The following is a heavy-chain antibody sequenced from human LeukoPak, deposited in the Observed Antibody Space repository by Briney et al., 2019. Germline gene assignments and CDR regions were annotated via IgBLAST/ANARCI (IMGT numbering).Heavy chain of an antibody. CDR3: ARDGYNWNDSNWFDP. J-gene: IGHJ5*02. Sequence: SETLSLTCAVYGGSFSGYYWSWIRQPPGKGLEWIGEINHSGSTNYNPSLKSRVTMSVDTSKNQFSLKLSPVTAADTALYYCARDGYNWNDSNWFDPWGQGTLVTVSS. CDR1: GGSFSGYY. V-gene: IGHV4-34*01. CDR2: INHSGST. D-gene: IGHD1-20*01.